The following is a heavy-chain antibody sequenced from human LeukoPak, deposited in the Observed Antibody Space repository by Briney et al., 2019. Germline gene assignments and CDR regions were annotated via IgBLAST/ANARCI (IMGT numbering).Heavy chain of an antibody. V-gene: IGHV4-39*07. CDR2: IYYSGST. D-gene: IGHD6-13*01. Sequence: PAETLSLTCTVSGGSISSSRYYWGWIRQPPGKGLEWIGSIYYSGSTYYNPSLKSRVTISVDTSKNQFSLKLSSVTAADTAVYYCARDRGIAAAGYWGQGTLVTVSS. J-gene: IGHJ4*02. CDR3: ARDRGIAAAGY. CDR1: GGSISSSRYY.